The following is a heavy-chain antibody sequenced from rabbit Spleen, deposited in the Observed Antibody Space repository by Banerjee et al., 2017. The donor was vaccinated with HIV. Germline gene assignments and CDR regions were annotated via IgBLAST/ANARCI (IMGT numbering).Heavy chain of an antibody. CDR1: GFSFSVKHI. Sequence: QEQLVESGGGLVQPEGSLTLTCTASGFSFSVKHIMCWVRQAPGKGLEWIGCINTDSGNNVYANWAKGRSTISKTSSTTVTLQMTSLTAADTATYFCARDTGSSFSSYGMDLWGPGTLVTVS. CDR3: ARDTGSSFSSYGMDL. J-gene: IGHJ6*01. CDR2: INTDSGNN. D-gene: IGHD8-1*01. V-gene: IGHV1S45*01.